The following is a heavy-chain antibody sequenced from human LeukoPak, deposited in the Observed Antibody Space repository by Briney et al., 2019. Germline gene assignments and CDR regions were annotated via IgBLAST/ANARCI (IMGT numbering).Heavy chain of an antibody. CDR1: GFSLSTTGVG. CDR2: IYWDDDK. CDR3: AHRGDYGDYVN. D-gene: IGHD4-17*01. Sequence: SGPTLVKLTQTLTLTCTFSGFSLSTTGVGVGWIRQPPGKALEWLALIYWDDDKRYSPSLKGRLTITKDTSKNQVVLTMTNMDPVDTATYYCAHRGDYGDYVNWGQGTLVTVSS. J-gene: IGHJ4*02. V-gene: IGHV2-5*02.